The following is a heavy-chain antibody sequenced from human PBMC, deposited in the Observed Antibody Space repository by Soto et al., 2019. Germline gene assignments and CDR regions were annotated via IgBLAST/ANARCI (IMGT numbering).Heavy chain of an antibody. CDR3: ARGTWNDEYYYYGMDV. D-gene: IGHD1-1*01. CDR2: IIPIFGTA. J-gene: IGHJ6*02. V-gene: IGHV1-69*13. Sequence: ASVKVSCKASGGTFSSYAISWVRQAPGQGLEWMGGIIPIFGTANYAQKFQGRVTITADESTSTAYMELSSLRSEDTAAYYCARGTWNDEYYYYGMDVWGQGTTVTVSS. CDR1: GGTFSSYA.